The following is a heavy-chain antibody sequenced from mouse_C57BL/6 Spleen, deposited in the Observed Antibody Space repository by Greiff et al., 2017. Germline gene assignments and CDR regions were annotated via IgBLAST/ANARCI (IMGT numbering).Heavy chain of an antibody. Sequence: EVKVEASGGGLVQPGGSMKLSCVASGFTFSNYWMNWVRQSPEKGLEWVAQIRLKSDNYATHYAESVKGRFTISRDDSKSSVYLQMNNLSAEDTGIYYCTEGYLDYWGQGTTLTVSS. J-gene: IGHJ2*01. CDR1: GFTFSNYW. CDR2: IRLKSDNYAT. V-gene: IGHV6-3*01. CDR3: TEGYLDY.